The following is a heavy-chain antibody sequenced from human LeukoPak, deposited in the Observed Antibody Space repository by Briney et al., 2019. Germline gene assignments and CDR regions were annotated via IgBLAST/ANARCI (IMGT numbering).Heavy chain of an antibody. CDR2: IYPGDSDT. V-gene: IGHV5-51*01. CDR1: GYSFTSYW. Sequence: GESLKISCKGSGYSFTSYWFGWVRQMPGKGLEWMGIIYPGDSDTRYSPSFQGEVTISAEKSISTAFLQWSSLKTSDTAMYYFAMNSGFFGGGLYDYCMAACGQETTVTVSS. D-gene: IGHD3-22*01. J-gene: IGHJ6*02. CDR3: AMNSGFFGGGLYDYCMAA.